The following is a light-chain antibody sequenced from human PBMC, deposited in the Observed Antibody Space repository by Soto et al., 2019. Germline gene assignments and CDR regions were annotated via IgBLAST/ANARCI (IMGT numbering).Light chain of an antibody. CDR1: SSDVGDYNY. J-gene: IGLJ1*01. CDR3: HSYTRSSTYV. V-gene: IGLV2-14*01. CDR2: EVS. Sequence: QSALTQPASVSGSPGQSITISCTGTSSDVGDYNYVSWYQQHPGKAPKLMIYEVSNRPSGVSNRFSGSKSGNTASLTISGLLPEDEADYYCHSYTRSSTYVFGSGTKLTVL.